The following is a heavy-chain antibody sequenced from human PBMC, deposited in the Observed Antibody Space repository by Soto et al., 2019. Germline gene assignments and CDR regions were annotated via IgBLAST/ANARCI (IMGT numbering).Heavy chain of an antibody. D-gene: IGHD3-16*01. V-gene: IGHV6-1*01. CDR2: TYYRSKWIH. CDR1: GDSVSSSSAA. J-gene: IGHJ6*02. Sequence: PSQTLSLTCDISGDSVSSSSAAWNWIRQSPSRGLEWLGRTYYRSKWIHEYTVSMESRITINPDTSKNQFSLHIYSVTPEDTAVYYCAGVVWFRGMDVWGQGPRSPSP. CDR3: AGVVWFRGMDV.